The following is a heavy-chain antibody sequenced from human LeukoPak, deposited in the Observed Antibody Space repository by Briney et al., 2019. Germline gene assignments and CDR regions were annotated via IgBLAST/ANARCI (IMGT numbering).Heavy chain of an antibody. D-gene: IGHD5-24*01. CDR2: ITPSGGT. CDR1: GYTFTSYA. CDR3: ARDRYGDGFAHLDY. Sequence: ASVKVSSKASGYTFTSYAIHWVRQAPGQGLEWMGWITPSGGTNYPQKFQGRVAITWDTSIATAYMDLSRLTSDDTAVYCCARDRYGDGFAHLDYWGQGALVTVSS. J-gene: IGHJ4*02. V-gene: IGHV1-2*02.